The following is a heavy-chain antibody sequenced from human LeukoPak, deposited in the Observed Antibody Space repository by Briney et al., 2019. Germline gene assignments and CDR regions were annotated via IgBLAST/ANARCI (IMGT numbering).Heavy chain of an antibody. V-gene: IGHV1-2*02. CDR3: ARTRNGKPDF. D-gene: IGHD4-17*01. J-gene: IGHJ5*01. CDR2: VNPRSGGT. Sequence: GASVKVSCKASGYTVIAHYIHWVRQGHGQGLEWMGWVNPRSGGTNYAQKFQDRVTMTRDTSISTAYMELSSLRSDDTAVYYCARTRNGKPDFWGHGTRVTVSS. CDR1: GYTVIAHY.